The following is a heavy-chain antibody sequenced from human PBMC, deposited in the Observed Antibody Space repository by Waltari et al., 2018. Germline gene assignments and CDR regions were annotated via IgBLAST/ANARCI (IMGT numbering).Heavy chain of an antibody. CDR2: INHSGST. Sequence: QVQLQQWGAGLLKPSETLSLTCAVYGGSFSGYYWSWIRQPPGKGLEWIGEINHSGSTNYNPSLKSRVTISVDTSKNQFALKRSSVTAADTAVYYCARTHTDWLYYYYYMDVWGKGTTVTVSS. D-gene: IGHD3-9*01. V-gene: IGHV4-34*01. CDR1: GGSFSGYY. CDR3: ARTHTDWLYYYYYMDV. J-gene: IGHJ6*03.